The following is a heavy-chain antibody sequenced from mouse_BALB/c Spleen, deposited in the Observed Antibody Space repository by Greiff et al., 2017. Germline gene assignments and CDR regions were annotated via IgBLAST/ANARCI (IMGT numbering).Heavy chain of an antibody. CDR2: ISSGGST. Sequence: VKLVESGGGLVKPGGSLKLSCAASGFTFSSYAMSWVRQTPEKRLEWVASISSGGSTYYPDSVKGRFTISRDNARNILYLQMSSLRSEDTAMYYCARGGDGYVHFAYWGQGTLVTVSA. CDR1: GFTFSSYA. D-gene: IGHD1-2*01. V-gene: IGHV5-6-5*01. J-gene: IGHJ3*01. CDR3: ARGGDGYVHFAY.